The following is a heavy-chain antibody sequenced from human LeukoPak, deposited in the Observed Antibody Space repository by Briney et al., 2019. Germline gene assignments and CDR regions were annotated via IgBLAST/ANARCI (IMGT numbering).Heavy chain of an antibody. D-gene: IGHD6-19*01. V-gene: IGHV4-39*01. J-gene: IGHJ5*02. CDR1: DGSISSNNYY. CDR2: RFYSGST. CDR3: ARHLAVAGTNYNWFDR. Sequence: SDSLSLTCTVSDGSISSNNYYWGWIRQPPGKGLEWIGSRFYSGSTYYNPSLKSRVTVSVDTSKNQFFLRLNSVTAADTAVYHCARHLAVAGTNYNWFDRWGQGTQVTVSS.